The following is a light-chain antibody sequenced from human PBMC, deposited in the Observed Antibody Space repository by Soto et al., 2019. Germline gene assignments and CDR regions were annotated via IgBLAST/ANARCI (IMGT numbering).Light chain of an antibody. CDR2: DAF. CDR1: QDIINY. V-gene: IGKV1-33*01. Sequence: IQMTQSPSSLSASVGDRVTITCQASQDIINYLIWYQQKPGKAPKLLIYDAFTLGTGVSSRLSGSGSGTHFTLTISSLQPEAIATYYCQQFDSVPCTFGQGTKLEIK. CDR3: QQFDSVPCT. J-gene: IGKJ2*02.